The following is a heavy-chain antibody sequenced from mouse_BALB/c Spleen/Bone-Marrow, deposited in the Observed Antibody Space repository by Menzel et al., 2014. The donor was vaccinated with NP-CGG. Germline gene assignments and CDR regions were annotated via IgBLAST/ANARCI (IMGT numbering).Heavy chain of an antibody. J-gene: IGHJ2*01. V-gene: IGHV4-1*02. Sequence: EVHLVESGGGLVQPGGSLKLSCAASGFDFSRYWMSWVRQAPGKGLEWIGEINPDSSTINYTPSLKDKFIISRDNAKNTLYLQMGKVRSEDTALYYCARLYYYGLQDYWGQGTTLTVSS. D-gene: IGHD1-1*01. CDR3: ARLYYYGLQDY. CDR1: GFDFSRYW. CDR2: INPDSSTI.